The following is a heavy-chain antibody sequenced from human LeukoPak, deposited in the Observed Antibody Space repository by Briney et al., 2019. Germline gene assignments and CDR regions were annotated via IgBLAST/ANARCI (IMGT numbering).Heavy chain of an antibody. CDR2: IYYSGST. CDR3: ARGRRATPNDAFDI. J-gene: IGHJ3*02. V-gene: IGHV4-59*01. D-gene: IGHD3-10*01. Sequence: PSETLSLTCTVSGGSISSYYWSWLRQPPGKGLEWIGYIYYSGSTNYNPSLTSRVTISVDTSKNQFSLKLSSVTAADTAVYYCARGRRATPNDAFDIWGQGTMVTVSS. CDR1: GGSISSYY.